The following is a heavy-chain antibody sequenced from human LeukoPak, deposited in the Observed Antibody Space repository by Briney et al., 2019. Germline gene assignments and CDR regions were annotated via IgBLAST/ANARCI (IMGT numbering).Heavy chain of an antibody. V-gene: IGHV4-31*03. CDR3: ARDSSGDYFDY. J-gene: IGHJ4*02. CDR2: IYYSGST. D-gene: IGHD3-22*01. CDR1: GGSISSGGYY. Sequence: SETLSLTRTVSGGSISSGGYYWSWIRQHPGKGLEWIGYIYYSGSTYYNPSLKSRVTISVDTSKNQFSLKLSSVTAADTAVYYCARDSSGDYFDYWGQGTLVTVSP.